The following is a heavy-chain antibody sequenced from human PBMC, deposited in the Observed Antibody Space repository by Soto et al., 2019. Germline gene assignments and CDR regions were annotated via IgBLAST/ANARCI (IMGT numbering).Heavy chain of an antibody. CDR1: GDSISSNNW. D-gene: IGHD1-26*01. J-gene: IGHJ4*02. CDR3: ARDGSGSPGAADH. Sequence: QVQLQESGPGLVKPSETLSLTCSVSGDSISSNNWWSWVRQAPGKGLEWIGEVYQSGITNYNPSLHSRATMSLDTSKNQFSLNLRSVTAADTAIYYCARDGSGSPGAADHWGQGTLVTVSS. CDR2: VYQSGIT. V-gene: IGHV4-4*02.